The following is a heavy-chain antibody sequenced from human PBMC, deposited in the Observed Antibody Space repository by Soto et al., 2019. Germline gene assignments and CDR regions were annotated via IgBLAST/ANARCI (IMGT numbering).Heavy chain of an antibody. CDR1: GFTFSSFS. V-gene: IGHV3-48*02. D-gene: IGHD5-12*01. J-gene: IGHJ4*02. CDR2: ISSSSSTI. Sequence: GGSLRLSCAASGFTFSSFSMNWVRQAPGKGLEWVSYISSSSSTIYYADSVKGRFTISRDNAKNSLYLQMNSLRDEDTAVYYCATMSRRDGYNYYWGQGTLVTVSS. CDR3: ATMSRRDGYNYY.